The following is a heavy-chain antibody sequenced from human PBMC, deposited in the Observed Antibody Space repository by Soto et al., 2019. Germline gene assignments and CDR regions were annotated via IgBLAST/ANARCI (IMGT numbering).Heavy chain of an antibody. Sequence: SVGSLRLSCAASGFTFSSYGMHWVRQAPGKGLEWVAVIWYDGSNKYYADSVKGRFTISRDNSKNTLYLQMNSLRAEDTAVYYCARGELFGSGSYYYYYYGMDVWGQGTTVTVSS. D-gene: IGHD1-26*01. CDR3: ARGELFGSGSYYYYYYGMDV. CDR1: GFTFSSYG. V-gene: IGHV3-33*01. CDR2: IWYDGSNK. J-gene: IGHJ6*02.